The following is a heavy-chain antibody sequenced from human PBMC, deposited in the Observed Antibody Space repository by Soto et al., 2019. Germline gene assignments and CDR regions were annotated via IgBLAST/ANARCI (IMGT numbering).Heavy chain of an antibody. V-gene: IGHV4-59*08. CDR1: GGSISSYY. J-gene: IGHJ4*02. CDR2: IYYSGST. D-gene: IGHD7-27*01. Sequence: QVQLQESGPGLVKPSETLSLTCTVSGGSISSYYWSWIRQPPGKGLEWIGYIYYSGSTNYNPSLKGRFTISVDTSKTHLSLNRISVTAADTAVYYCARRWGRTFDYWGQGTLVTVSS. CDR3: ARRWGRTFDY.